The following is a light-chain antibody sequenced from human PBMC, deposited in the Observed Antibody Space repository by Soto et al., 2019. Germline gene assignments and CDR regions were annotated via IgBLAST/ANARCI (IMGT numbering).Light chain of an antibody. Sequence: QSALTQPASVSGSPGQSITISCTGTSSDVGSYNLVSWYQQHPGKAPKLMIYEGSKRPSGVSNRFSGSKSGNTASLTISGLQAEDGADYYCCSYAGSRVFGGRTKLTVL. CDR3: CSYAGSRV. CDR2: EGS. J-gene: IGLJ3*02. V-gene: IGLV2-23*01. CDR1: SSDVGSYNL.